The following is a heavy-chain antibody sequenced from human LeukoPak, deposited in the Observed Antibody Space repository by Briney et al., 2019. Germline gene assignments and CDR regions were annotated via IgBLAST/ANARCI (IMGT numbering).Heavy chain of an antibody. Sequence: GGSLRLSCAASGFTFSNYAMHWVRHAPGKGLEWVAAISFDGSNKHYADSVKGRFTVSRDNSKNTVSLQMNGLRPEDTAVYYCAKGEFGGNYLPTGPGDYWGQGTLVTVSS. CDR3: AKGEFGGNYLPTGPGDY. V-gene: IGHV3-30*17. CDR1: GFTFSNYA. D-gene: IGHD1-26*01. CDR2: ISFDGSNK. J-gene: IGHJ4*02.